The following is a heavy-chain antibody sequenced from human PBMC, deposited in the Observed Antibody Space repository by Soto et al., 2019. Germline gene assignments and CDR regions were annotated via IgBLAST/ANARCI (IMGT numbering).Heavy chain of an antibody. V-gene: IGHV4-30-4*08. CDR2: IYFSGST. CDR1: GASINSGGYY. Sequence: QVQLQESGPGLVKPSQTLSLTCTVSGASINSGGYYWSWIRQLPGKGLEWIGYIYFSGSTYYNPSLESRVTISVDTSKNQFSLKLSSVTAADTAVYYCARGVRGVQMVDYWGQGTLVTVSS. J-gene: IGHJ4*02. CDR3: ARGVRGVQMVDY. D-gene: IGHD3-10*01.